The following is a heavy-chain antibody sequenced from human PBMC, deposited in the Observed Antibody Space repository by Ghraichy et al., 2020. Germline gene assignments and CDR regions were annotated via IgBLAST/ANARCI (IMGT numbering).Heavy chain of an antibody. CDR1: GFTFSSYS. D-gene: IGHD2-2*01. Sequence: GGSLRLSCAASGFTFSSYSMNWVRQAPGKGLEWVSSISSSSSYIYYADSVKGRFTISRDNAKNSLYLQMNSLRAEDTAVYYCAREAPLGYCSSTSCADYYYYGMDVWGQGTTVTVSS. V-gene: IGHV3-21*01. CDR3: AREAPLGYCSSTSCADYYYYGMDV. J-gene: IGHJ6*02. CDR2: ISSSSSYI.